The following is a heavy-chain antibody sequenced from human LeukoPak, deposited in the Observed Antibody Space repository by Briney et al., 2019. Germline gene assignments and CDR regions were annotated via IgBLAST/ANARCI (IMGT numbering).Heavy chain of an antibody. J-gene: IGHJ4*02. CDR3: ARDLDGAEVDY. D-gene: IGHD4-17*01. V-gene: IGHV3-11*06. Sequence: GVSLRLSCAASGFTFSDFYMSCTRQAPGKGLEWFSYISTRSSYTNYADSVKGRFTISRDNAPNSLSLQMNSLRAEDTAVYYCARDLDGAEVDYWGQGTLVTVS. CDR1: GFTFSDFY. CDR2: ISTRSSYT.